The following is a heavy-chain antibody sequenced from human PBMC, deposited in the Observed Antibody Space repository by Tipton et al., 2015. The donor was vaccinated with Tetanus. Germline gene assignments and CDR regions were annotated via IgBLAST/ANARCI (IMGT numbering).Heavy chain of an antibody. V-gene: IGHV4-31*02. Sequence: SGGSITSDNHYWSWIRQRSGKGLEWIGHIRDNGNSYANPSLSGRVTMSVDTRKNQFSLNLTSVSVADTATYYCARGTFYAFDFWGQGVQVTVSS. D-gene: IGHD2/OR15-2a*01. J-gene: IGHJ4*02. CDR1: GGSITSDNHY. CDR3: ARGTFYAFDF. CDR2: IRDNGNS.